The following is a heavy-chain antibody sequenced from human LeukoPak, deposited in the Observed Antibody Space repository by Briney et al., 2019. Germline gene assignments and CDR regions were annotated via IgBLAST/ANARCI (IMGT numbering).Heavy chain of an antibody. V-gene: IGHV3-23*01. CDR2: ISGSGGST. CDR1: GFTFSRHA. D-gene: IGHD3-3*01. Sequence: PWGALRPSCAAPGFTFSRHAMSWVRPAPGEGLGGGHAISGSGGSTYYADSVKGRFTISRDNSKNTLYLQMNSLRAEDTAVYYCAKGVRFLEWLTSFDYWGQGTLVTVSS. CDR3: AKGVRFLEWLTSFDY. J-gene: IGHJ4*02.